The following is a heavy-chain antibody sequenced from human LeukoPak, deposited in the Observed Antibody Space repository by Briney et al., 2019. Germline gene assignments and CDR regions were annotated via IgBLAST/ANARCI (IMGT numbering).Heavy chain of an antibody. CDR1: GFTFSSYE. CDR2: ISSSGSTI. D-gene: IGHD3-10*02. J-gene: IGHJ6*04. Sequence: GGSLRLSCAASGFTFSSYEMNWVRQAPGKGLEWVSYISSSGSTIYYADSVKDRFTISRDNAKNSLYLQMNSLRAEDTAVYYCAELGITMTGGVWGKGTTVTISS. CDR3: AELGITMTGGV. V-gene: IGHV3-48*03.